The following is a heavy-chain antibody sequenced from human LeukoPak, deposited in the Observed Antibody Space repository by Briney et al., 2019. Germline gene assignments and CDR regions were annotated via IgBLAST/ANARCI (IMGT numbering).Heavy chain of an antibody. CDR1: GYSLTSYW. J-gene: IGHJ5*02. CDR3: ARLVRGVIIYQKNWFDP. V-gene: IGHV5-51*01. Sequence: GASLQISCKGSGYSLTSYWIGWVRPLPGKGLEGMGIIYPGDSDTRYSPSFQGQVTISADKSISTAYLQWSSLKASDTAMYYCARLVRGVIIYQKNWFDPWGQGTLVTVSS. CDR2: IYPGDSDT. D-gene: IGHD3-10*01.